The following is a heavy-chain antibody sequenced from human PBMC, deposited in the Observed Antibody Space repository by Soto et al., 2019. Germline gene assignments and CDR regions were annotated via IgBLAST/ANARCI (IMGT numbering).Heavy chain of an antibody. D-gene: IGHD2-21*02. J-gene: IGHJ4*02. V-gene: IGHV3-33*01. CDR1: GFTFSSYG. Sequence: GGSLRLSCAASGFTFSSYGMHWVRQAPGKGLEWVAVIWYDGSNKYYADSVKGRFTISRDNSKNTLYLQMNSLRAEDTAVYYCARDGDYYTFFDYWGQGTLVTVSS. CDR3: ARDGDYYTFFDY. CDR2: IWYDGSNK.